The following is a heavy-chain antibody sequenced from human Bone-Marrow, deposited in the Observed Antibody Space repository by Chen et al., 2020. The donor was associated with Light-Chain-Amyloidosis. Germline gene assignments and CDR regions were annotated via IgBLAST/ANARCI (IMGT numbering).Heavy chain of an antibody. V-gene: IGHV3-7*01. D-gene: IGHD5-12*01. CDR3: ARSPTVATQAFDI. CDR2: IRQAGNEK. CDR1: GFTFSDYW. Sequence: EVQLVESGGGLVQPGGSLRLSCAASGFTFSDYWMNWVSQAPGKGLEWVANIRQAGNEKYYVDSVNDRFTISRDNAKRSLYLQMDSLRADDTAVYYCARSPTVATQAFDIWGQGTMVIVS. J-gene: IGHJ3*02.